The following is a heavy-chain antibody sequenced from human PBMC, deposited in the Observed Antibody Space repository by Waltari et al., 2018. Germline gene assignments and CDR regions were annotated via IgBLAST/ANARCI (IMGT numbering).Heavy chain of an antibody. CDR3: AKGSRGYTNYFFDS. J-gene: IGHJ4*02. CDR1: GFSFMGFA. CDR2: ISGSGATP. Sequence: EVQLLESAGGLVQPGEALRLSGAASGFSFMGFAMTWVRQAPGEGLECVASISGSGATPFYADSVKGRFTIVRDNSRDTVYLQMNSLRVDDSAVYYCAKGSRGYTNYFFDSWGQGTLVSVSS. D-gene: IGHD3-16*02. V-gene: IGHV3-23*01.